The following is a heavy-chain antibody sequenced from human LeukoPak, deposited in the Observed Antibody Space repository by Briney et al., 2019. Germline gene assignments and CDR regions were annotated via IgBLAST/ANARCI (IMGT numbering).Heavy chain of an antibody. J-gene: IGHJ4*02. CDR1: GYTFSRSW. V-gene: IGHV5-51*01. CDR3: ARQSGAGTYFTYYFDY. CDR2: IYPGDSDT. Sequence: GESLKISYKGSGYTFSRSWIGWVRQMPGKGLEWMGIIYPGDSDTRYSPSSQGQVTISADKSFSTAYLQWNSLKASDTAMYYCARQSGAGTYFTYYFDYWGQGTLVTVSS. D-gene: IGHD1-26*01.